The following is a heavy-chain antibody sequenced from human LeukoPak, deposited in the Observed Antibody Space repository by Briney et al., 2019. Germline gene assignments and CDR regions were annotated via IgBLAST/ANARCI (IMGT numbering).Heavy chain of an antibody. V-gene: IGHV3-7*01. J-gene: IGHJ4*01. CDR1: GFTFTNNF. CDR2: IKQDGSET. CDR3: VREGFYFFDF. Sequence: GGSLRLSRAASGFTFTNNFMSWVRQVPGKGLEWVANIKQDGSETTYADSVRGRFTIFRDNAKDSVYLQMNSLRVEDSATYYCVREGFYFFDFWGQGTLVTVSS.